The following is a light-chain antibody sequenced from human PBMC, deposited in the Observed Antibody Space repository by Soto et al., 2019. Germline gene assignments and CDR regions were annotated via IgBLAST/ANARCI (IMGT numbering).Light chain of an antibody. CDR2: GAS. J-gene: IGKJ4*01. Sequence: DIQMTQSPSSLSVSIGDRVTITCRASQSISTYLNWYEQKPGKAPNLLIYGASTLQSGVPSRFSGGGSGTSFTLTISGLQPADVGSYYCQQSYTSPGTFGGGTKVEIK. V-gene: IGKV1-39*01. CDR3: QQSYTSPGT. CDR1: QSISTY.